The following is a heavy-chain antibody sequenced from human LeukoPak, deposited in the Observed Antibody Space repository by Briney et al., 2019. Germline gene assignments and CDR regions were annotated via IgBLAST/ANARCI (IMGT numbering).Heavy chain of an antibody. CDR3: ATPFNIAAVDDY. CDR1: GYTLTELS. CDR2: FDPEDGET. Sequence: VSVKVSCKVSGYTLTELSMHWVRQAPGKGLEWMGGFDPEDGETIYAQKFQGRVTMTEDTSTDTAYMELSSLRSEDTAVYYCATPFNIAAVDDYWGQGTLVTVSS. J-gene: IGHJ4*02. D-gene: IGHD6-13*01. V-gene: IGHV1-24*01.